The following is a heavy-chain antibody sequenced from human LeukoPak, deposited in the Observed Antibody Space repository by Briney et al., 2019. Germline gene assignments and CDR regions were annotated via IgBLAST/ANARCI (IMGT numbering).Heavy chain of an antibody. CDR3: TTEYNSNWNY. CDR1: GFTFSSYA. J-gene: IGHJ4*02. Sequence: PGGSLRLSCAASGFTFSSYAMHWVRQAPGKGLEWVAVISYDGSNKYYADSVKGRFTISRDNSKNTLYLQMNSLKTEDTAVYYCTTEYNSNWNYWGQGTLVTVSS. CDR2: ISYDGSNK. V-gene: IGHV3-30-3*01. D-gene: IGHD6-13*01.